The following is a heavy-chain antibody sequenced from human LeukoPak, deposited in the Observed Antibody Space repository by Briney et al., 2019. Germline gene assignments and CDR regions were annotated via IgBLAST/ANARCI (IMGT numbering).Heavy chain of an antibody. J-gene: IGHJ6*02. CDR3: AKDLPFYGVPVYYYYGMDV. Sequence: VASVKVSCKASGYTFTSYDINWVRQATGQGLEWMGWMIPNSGNTGYAQKFQGRVTITRNTSISTAYMELSSLRAEDTAVYYCAKDLPFYGVPVYYYYGMDVWGQGTTVTVSS. D-gene: IGHD4-17*01. CDR2: MIPNSGNT. CDR1: GYTFTSYD. V-gene: IGHV1-8*03.